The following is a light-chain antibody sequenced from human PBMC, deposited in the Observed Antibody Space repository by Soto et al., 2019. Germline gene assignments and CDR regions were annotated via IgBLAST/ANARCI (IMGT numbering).Light chain of an antibody. CDR3: QRRHMWPIT. CDR1: QSVNNNY. CDR2: DAY. V-gene: IGKV3D-20*02. Sequence: EIVLTQSPGTLSLSPGERATLSCRASQSVNNNYLAWYQQKPGQAPRLLIYDAYNRATGIPPRFSGSGSGTDFTLTISSLEPEDSAVYYCQRRHMWPITFGQGTRLEIK. J-gene: IGKJ5*01.